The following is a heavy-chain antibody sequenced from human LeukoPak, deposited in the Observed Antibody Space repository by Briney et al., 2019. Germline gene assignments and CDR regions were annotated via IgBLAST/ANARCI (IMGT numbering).Heavy chain of an antibody. Sequence: ASVKVSCKASGYTFTCYYMHWVRQAPGQGLEWMGWINPNSGGTNYAQKLQGRVTMTTDTSTSTAYMELRSLRSDDTAVYYCAGDLNYYDSSGLADWGQGTLVTVSS. J-gene: IGHJ4*02. CDR2: INPNSGGT. D-gene: IGHD3-22*01. CDR3: AGDLNYYDSSGLAD. CDR1: GYTFTCYY. V-gene: IGHV1-2*02.